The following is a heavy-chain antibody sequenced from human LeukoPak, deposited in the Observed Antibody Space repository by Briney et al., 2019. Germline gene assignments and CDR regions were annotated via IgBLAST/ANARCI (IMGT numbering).Heavy chain of an antibody. D-gene: IGHD2-2*01. CDR1: GGLFNRFG. V-gene: IGHV1-18*01. CDR2: ISAYNGNT. J-gene: IGHJ3*02. CDR3: ARSGVREYRLLLKAFDI. Sequence: GSSVKVACKTSGGLFNRFGIHWVRRATGQGLEWMGWISAYNGNTNYAQKLQGRVTMTTDTSTSTAYMELRSLRSDDTAVYYCARSGVREYRLLLKAFDIWGQGTMVTVSS.